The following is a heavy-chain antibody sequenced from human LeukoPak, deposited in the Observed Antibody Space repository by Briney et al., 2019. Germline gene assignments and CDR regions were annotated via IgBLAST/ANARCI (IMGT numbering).Heavy chain of an antibody. CDR3: ARDLDWILFDY. Sequence: PGGSLRLSCAASGFTFNTYWMHWVRQAPGKGLVWVARVNREGTTTTYADSVKGRFTISRDNAKNTLYLQMNILRAEDTAVYYCARDLDWILFDYWGQGTLVTVSS. V-gene: IGHV3-74*03. D-gene: IGHD3-9*01. J-gene: IGHJ4*02. CDR2: VNREGTTT. CDR1: GFTFNTYW.